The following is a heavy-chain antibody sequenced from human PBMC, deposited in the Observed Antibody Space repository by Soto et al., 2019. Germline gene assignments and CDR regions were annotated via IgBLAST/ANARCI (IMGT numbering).Heavy chain of an antibody. Sequence: PGRGLEWIGCIYYSGSTYYNPSLKSRVTISVDTSKNQFSLKLSSVTAADTAVYYCVSLDDSISWYYYVMDVWGNGTTVT. CDR2: IYYSGST. J-gene: IGHJ6*03. CDR3: VSLDDSISWYYYVMDV. V-gene: IGHV4-39*01. D-gene: IGHD6-13*01.